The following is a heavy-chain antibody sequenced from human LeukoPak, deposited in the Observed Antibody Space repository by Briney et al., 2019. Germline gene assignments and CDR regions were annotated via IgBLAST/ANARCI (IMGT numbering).Heavy chain of an antibody. D-gene: IGHD3-10*01. J-gene: IGHJ5*02. CDR2: IYYSGST. CDR1: GGSISSYY. CDR3: ARCITMVRGVGNWFDP. Sequence: SETLSLTCTVSGGSISSYYWSWIRQPPGKGLEWIGYIYYSGSTNYNPSLKSRVTISVDRSKNQFSMKLSSVTAADTAVYYCARCITMVRGVGNWFDPWGQGTLVTVSS. V-gene: IGHV4-59*12.